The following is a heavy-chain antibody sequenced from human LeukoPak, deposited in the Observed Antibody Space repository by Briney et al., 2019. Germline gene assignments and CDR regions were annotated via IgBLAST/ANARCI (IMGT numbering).Heavy chain of an antibody. CDR1: GYSISSGYY. D-gene: IGHD3-22*01. CDR2: IYHSGST. J-gene: IGHJ3*02. V-gene: IGHV4-38-2*02. CDR3: ARGLVVNAFDI. Sequence: PSGTLSLTCTVSGYSISSGYYWGWIRQPPGKGLEWIGSIYHSGSTYYNPSLKSRVTISVDTSKNQFSLKLSSVTAADTAVYYCARGLVVNAFDIWGQGTMVTVSS.